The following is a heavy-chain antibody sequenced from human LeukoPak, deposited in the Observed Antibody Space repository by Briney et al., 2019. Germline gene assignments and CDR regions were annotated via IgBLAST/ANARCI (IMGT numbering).Heavy chain of an antibody. D-gene: IGHD1-1*01. CDR2: IGDNGGDT. CDR1: GFTFDDYA. J-gene: IGHJ4*02. V-gene: IGHV3-23*01. Sequence: PGRSLRLSCAASGFTFDDYAMHWVRQAPGKGLEWVSAIGDNGGDTKYADSVKGRFTISRDNSRNTLYLQLSSLRVEDTAIYYCGRDWKLDYWGQGTLVTVSS. CDR3: GRDWKLDY.